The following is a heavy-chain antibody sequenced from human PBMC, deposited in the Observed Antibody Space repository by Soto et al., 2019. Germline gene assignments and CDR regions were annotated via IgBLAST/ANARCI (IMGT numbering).Heavy chain of an antibody. CDR3: ATTRGIAVGGSFDH. Sequence: QVQLQESGPGLVKPSETLSLTCIVSGASISSRSSYWGWIRQPPGKGLEWVGTFYSGSTYNNPSLKSRVTISVDTSKKQFSLKLSSVAAEDTAIYYCATTRGIAVGGSFDHWGQGTLVTVSS. CDR1: GASISSRSSY. D-gene: IGHD6-13*01. J-gene: IGHJ5*02. V-gene: IGHV4-39*01. CDR2: FYSGST.